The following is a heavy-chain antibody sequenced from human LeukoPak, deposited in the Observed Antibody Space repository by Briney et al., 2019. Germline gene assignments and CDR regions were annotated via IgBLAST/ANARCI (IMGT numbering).Heavy chain of an antibody. CDR1: GGSFSGYY. CDR2: INHSGST. J-gene: IGHJ5*02. D-gene: IGHD2-2*01. V-gene: IGHV4-34*01. CDR3: ATRICGSTSCYFP. Sequence: SETLSLTCAVYGGSFSGYYWSWIRQPPGKGLEWIGEINHSGSTNYNPSLKSRVTISVDTSKNQFSLKLSSVTAADTAVYYCATRICGSTSCYFPWGQGTLVTVSS.